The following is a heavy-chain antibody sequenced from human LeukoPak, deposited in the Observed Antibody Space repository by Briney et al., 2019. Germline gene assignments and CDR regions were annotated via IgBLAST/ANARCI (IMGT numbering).Heavy chain of an antibody. CDR2: IYYSGST. J-gene: IGHJ4*02. V-gene: IGHV4-39*07. CDR3: ARISDSSGYYEFDY. CDR1: GGSISSSSYY. Sequence: SETLSLTCTVSGGSISSSSYYWGWIRQPPGKGLEWIGSIYYSGSTYYNPSLKSRVTISVDTSKNQFSLKLSSVTAADTAVYYCARISDSSGYYEFDYWGQGTLVTVSS. D-gene: IGHD3-22*01.